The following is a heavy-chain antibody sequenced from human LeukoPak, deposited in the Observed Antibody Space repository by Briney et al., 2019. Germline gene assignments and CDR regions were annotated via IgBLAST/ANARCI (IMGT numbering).Heavy chain of an antibody. CDR1: GLTFSSYT. V-gene: IGHV3-21*01. D-gene: IGHD3-9*01. CDR2: ISSSSTYI. Sequence: GGPLRLSCAASGLTFSSYTMNWVRQAPGKGLEWVSSISSSSTYIYYADSLKGRFTISRDNAKDSLSLQLNSPRAEDTAVYYCARSGILTGFDYWGQGTLVTVSS. CDR3: ARSGILTGFDY. J-gene: IGHJ4*02.